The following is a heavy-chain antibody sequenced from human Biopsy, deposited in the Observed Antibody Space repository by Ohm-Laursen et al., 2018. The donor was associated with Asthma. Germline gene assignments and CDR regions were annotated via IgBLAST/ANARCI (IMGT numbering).Heavy chain of an antibody. Sequence: GTLSLTCAVYGGSFSGYYWSWIRQPPGKGLEWIGEINHSGSTNYNPALKSRVTISVDTSKNQFSLKLSSVTAADTAVYYCARAGQCSSTSCYNPGWFDPWGQGTLVTVSS. CDR2: INHSGST. CDR3: ARAGQCSSTSCYNPGWFDP. CDR1: GGSFSGYY. V-gene: IGHV4-34*01. D-gene: IGHD2-2*01. J-gene: IGHJ5*02.